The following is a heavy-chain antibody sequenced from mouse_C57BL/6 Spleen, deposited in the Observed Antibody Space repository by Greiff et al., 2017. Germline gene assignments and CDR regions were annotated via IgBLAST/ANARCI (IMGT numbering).Heavy chain of an antibody. J-gene: IGHJ4*01. CDR3: ARRGYYGSSYPMDY. CDR1: GYTFTSYG. D-gene: IGHD1-1*01. CDR2: IYPRSGNT. Sequence: QVQLQQSGAELARPGASVKLSCKASGYTFTSYGISWVKQRTGQGLEWIGEIYPRSGNTYYNEKFKGKATLTADKSSSTAYMELRSLTSEDSAVYFCARRGYYGSSYPMDYWGQGTSVTVSS. V-gene: IGHV1-81*01.